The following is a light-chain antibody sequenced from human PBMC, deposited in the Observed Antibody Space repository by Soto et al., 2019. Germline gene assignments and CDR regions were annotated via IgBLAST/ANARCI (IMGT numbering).Light chain of an antibody. CDR2: DVS. CDR3: CSYAGTYTWV. V-gene: IGLV2-11*01. J-gene: IGLJ3*02. CDR1: SSDVGGHNS. Sequence: QSALTQPRSVSGSPGQSVTISCTGTSSDVGGHNSVSWYQQYPGKAPKLMIYDVSKRPSGVPDRFSGSKSGNAASLTISGLQAEDEADYYCCSYAGTYTWVFGGGTKLTVL.